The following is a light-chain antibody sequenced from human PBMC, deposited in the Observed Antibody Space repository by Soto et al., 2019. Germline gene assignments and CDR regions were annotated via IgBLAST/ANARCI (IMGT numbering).Light chain of an antibody. CDR3: VSFTTSSSYV. J-gene: IGLJ1*01. CDR2: DIT. V-gene: IGLV2-14*01. CDR1: SSDVGAYIY. Sequence: QSALTQPASVPGSPGQSITISCTGTSSDVGAYIYVPWYQQHPGKAPKLMIYDITNRPSGVSNRFSGSKSGNTASLTISGLQAEDEADYYCVSFTTSSSYVFGTGTKSPS.